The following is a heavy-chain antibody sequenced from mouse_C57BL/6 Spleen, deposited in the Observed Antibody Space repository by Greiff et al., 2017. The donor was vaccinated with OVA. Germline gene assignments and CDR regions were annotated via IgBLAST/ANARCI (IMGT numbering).Heavy chain of an antibody. V-gene: IGHV5-4*01. CDR3: ARDELGRAYFDY. D-gene: IGHD4-1*01. Sequence: EVKLMESGGGLVKPGGSLKLSCAASGFTFSSYAMSWVRQTPEKRLEWVATISDGGSYTYYPDNVKGRFTISRDNAKNNLYLQMSHLKSEDTAMYYCARDELGRAYFDYWGQGTTLTVSS. CDR1: GFTFSSYA. CDR2: ISDGGSYT. J-gene: IGHJ2*01.